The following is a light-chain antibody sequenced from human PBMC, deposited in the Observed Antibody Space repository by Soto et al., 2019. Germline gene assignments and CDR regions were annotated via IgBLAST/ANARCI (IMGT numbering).Light chain of an antibody. Sequence: QSALTQPASVSGSPGQSITISCTGTNNDVGGYNYVSWYQQHPGKAPKLMIYDVSNRPSGVSNRFSGSKSGNTASLTISGLQAEDEADYYCSSYTSTSTVIFCRGTKLTVL. V-gene: IGLV2-14*01. CDR2: DVS. CDR1: NNDVGGYNY. J-gene: IGLJ2*01. CDR3: SSYTSTSTVI.